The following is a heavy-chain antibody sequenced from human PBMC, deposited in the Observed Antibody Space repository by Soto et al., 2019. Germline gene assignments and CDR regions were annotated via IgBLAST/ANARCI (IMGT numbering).Heavy chain of an antibody. Sequence: QVQLVESGGGVAQPGRSLRLSCAASGFTFSTYGMHWVRQAPGKGMEWVAVISDDGSKKNYVDSVKGRFTISRDNSKNTLYLHMNSLRAEDTAVYYCAPDREGKNYYGMDVWGQGTTVTVSS. J-gene: IGHJ6*02. CDR1: GFTFSTYG. V-gene: IGHV3-30*03. D-gene: IGHD1-26*01. CDR3: APDREGKNYYGMDV. CDR2: ISDDGSKK.